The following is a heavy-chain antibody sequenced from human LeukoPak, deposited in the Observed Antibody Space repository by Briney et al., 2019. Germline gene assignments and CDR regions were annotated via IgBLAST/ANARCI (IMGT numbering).Heavy chain of an antibody. D-gene: IGHD6-13*01. V-gene: IGHV1-69*04. Sequence: SVKVSCKASGGTFSSYAISWVRQAPGQGLEWMGRIIPILGIANYVQKFQGRVTITADKSTSTAYMELSSLRSEDTAVYYCARASSWPYHFDYWGQGTLVTVSS. CDR2: IIPILGIA. J-gene: IGHJ4*02. CDR1: GGTFSSYA. CDR3: ARASSWPYHFDY.